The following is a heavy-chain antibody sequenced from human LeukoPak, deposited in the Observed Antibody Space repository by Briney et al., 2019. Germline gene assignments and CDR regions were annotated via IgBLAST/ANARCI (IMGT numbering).Heavy chain of an antibody. D-gene: IGHD3-22*01. J-gene: IGHJ4*02. CDR3: TRGSYYDSSGYSGVRLFDY. V-gene: IGHV1-2*02. CDR2: MNPNSGGT. CDR1: GYTFTGYY. Sequence: GASVKVSCKASGYTFTGYYMHWVRQAPGQRLEWMGWMNPNSGGTNYAQKFQGRVTLTSDTSISTAYMELSRLRSDDTALYYCTRGSYYDSSGYSGVRLFDYWGQGTPVTVPS.